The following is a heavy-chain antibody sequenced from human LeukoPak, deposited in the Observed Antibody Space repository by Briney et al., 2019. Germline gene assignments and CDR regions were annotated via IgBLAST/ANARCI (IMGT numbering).Heavy chain of an antibody. J-gene: IGHJ4*02. CDR3: ARDRHSSAGY. CDR2: IRSSSSYI. CDR1: GFTFSSYS. Sequence: GGSLRLSCAASGFTFSSYSMNWVRQAPGKGLEWVSSIRSSSSYIYYADSVKGRFTISRDNAKNSLYLQMNSLRAEDTAVYYCARDRHSSAGYWGQGTLVTVSS. D-gene: IGHD6-19*01. V-gene: IGHV3-21*01.